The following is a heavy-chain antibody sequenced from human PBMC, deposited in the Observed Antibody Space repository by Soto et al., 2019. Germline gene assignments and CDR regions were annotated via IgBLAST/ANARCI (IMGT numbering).Heavy chain of an antibody. V-gene: IGHV4-4*02. CDR1: GGSISSSNC. J-gene: IGHJ6*02. D-gene: IGHD3-10*01. Sequence: SETLSLTCAVSGGSISSSNCWSFVRQPPGKGLEWIGEIYHSGSTNYNPSLKSRVTISVDKSKDQFSLKLSSVTAADTAVYYCARFTMVRGELGAKGYYYYGMDVWGQGTTVTVSS. CDR2: IYHSGST. CDR3: ARFTMVRGELGAKGYYYYGMDV.